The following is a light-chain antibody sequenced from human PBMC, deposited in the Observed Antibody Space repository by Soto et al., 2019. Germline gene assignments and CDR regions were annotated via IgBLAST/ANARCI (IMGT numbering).Light chain of an antibody. J-gene: IGLJ1*01. Sequence: QSVLTQPPSVSGSPGQSVTISCTGTNSDVDSCNRVSWYQQPPGTAPKLMISEVSNRPSGVPDRFSGSKSGNTASLTISGLQAEDEADYYCSSYTSSSTYVFGTGTKVTVL. V-gene: IGLV2-18*02. CDR2: EVS. CDR3: SSYTSSSTYV. CDR1: NSDVDSCNR.